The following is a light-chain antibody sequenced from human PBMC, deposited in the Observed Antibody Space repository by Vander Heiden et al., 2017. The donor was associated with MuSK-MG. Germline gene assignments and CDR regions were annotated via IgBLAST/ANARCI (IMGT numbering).Light chain of an antibody. J-gene: IGKJ2*01. CDR1: QSVSSSY. CDR2: GAS. Sequence: DIVWTQSPGTLSLSPGERATLSCRASQSVSSSYLAWYQQKPGQAPRLLIYGASSRATGIPDRFSGSGSGTDFTLTISRLEPEDFAVYYCQQYGSSPGYTFGQGTKLEIK. CDR3: QQYGSSPGYT. V-gene: IGKV3-20*01.